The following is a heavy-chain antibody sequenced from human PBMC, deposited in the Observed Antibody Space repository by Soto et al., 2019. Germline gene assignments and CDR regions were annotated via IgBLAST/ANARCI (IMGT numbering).Heavy chain of an antibody. J-gene: IGHJ5*02. Sequence: NPSETLSLTCTVSGGSVSSANFYWSWIRQPPGKGLEWIGFVYSTGTTNYNPSFNSRPTLSIDTSNNHFSLKLTSLTPADTALYYWARGWGVKCELRGGFDAWGQGSLVTVSS. CDR2: VYSTGTT. D-gene: IGHD6-19*01. V-gene: IGHV4-61*03. CDR3: ARGWGVKCELRGGFDA. CDR1: GGSVSSANFY.